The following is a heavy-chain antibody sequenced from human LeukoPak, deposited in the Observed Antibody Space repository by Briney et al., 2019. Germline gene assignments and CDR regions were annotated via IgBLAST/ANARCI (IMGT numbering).Heavy chain of an antibody. D-gene: IGHD3-10*01. CDR2: INPSGGST. CDR3: ARVRYYFASGSYHVFPLLDH. Sequence: ASVKDSCKASGYTFTSYYMHWVRQAPGQGLEWMGIINPSGGSTSYAQKFQGRVTMITDTSTRTADMELRSLRSDDTAVYYCARVRYYFASGSYHVFPLLDHWGQGTLVTVSS. V-gene: IGHV1-46*01. J-gene: IGHJ4*02. CDR1: GYTFTSYY.